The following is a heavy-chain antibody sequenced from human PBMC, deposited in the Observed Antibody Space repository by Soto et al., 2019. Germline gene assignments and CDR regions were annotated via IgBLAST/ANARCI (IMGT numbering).Heavy chain of an antibody. CDR2: IIPIFGTA. CDR1: GGTFSSYA. V-gene: IGHV1-69*13. J-gene: IGHJ4*02. Sequence: RPSVKVSCKASGGTFSSYAIIWVRQAPGQGLEWMGGIIPIFGTANYAQKFQGRVTITADESTSTAYMELSSLRSEDTAVYYCVLSGYNSGWYPNHYYFNYWGQGTLVTVSS. CDR3: VLSGYNSGWYPNHYYFNY. D-gene: IGHD6-19*01.